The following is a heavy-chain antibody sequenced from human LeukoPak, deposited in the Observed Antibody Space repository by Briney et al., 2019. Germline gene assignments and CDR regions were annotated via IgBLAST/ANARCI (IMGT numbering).Heavy chain of an antibody. J-gene: IGHJ3*02. V-gene: IGHV3-9*01. CDR2: ISWNSGSI. D-gene: IGHD1-26*01. CDR3: AKGFSGSYLHDAFDI. CDR1: GFTLSDYH. Sequence: GGSLRLSCAASGFTLSDYHMNWVRQAPGKGLEWVSGISWNSGSIGYADSVKGRFTISRDNAKNSLYLQMNSLRAEDTALYYCAKGFSGSYLHDAFDIWGQGTMVTVSS.